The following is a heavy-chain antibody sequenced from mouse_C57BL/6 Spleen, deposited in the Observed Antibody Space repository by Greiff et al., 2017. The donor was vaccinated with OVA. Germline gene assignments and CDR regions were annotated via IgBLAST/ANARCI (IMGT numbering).Heavy chain of an antibody. Sequence: QVQLQQPGAELVKPGASVKLSCKASGYTFTSYWMHWVKQRPGRGLEWIGRIDPNSGGTKYNEKFKSKATLTVDKPSSTAYMQRSSLTSEDSEVYDCAREEGRRQMDYWGQGTTLTVSS. V-gene: IGHV1-72*01. CDR2: IDPNSGGT. CDR3: AREEGRRQMDY. D-gene: IGHD6-1*01. J-gene: IGHJ2*01. CDR1: GYTFTSYW.